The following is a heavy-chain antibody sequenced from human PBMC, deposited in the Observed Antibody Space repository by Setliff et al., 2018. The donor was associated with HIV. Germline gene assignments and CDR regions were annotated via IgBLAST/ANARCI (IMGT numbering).Heavy chain of an antibody. D-gene: IGHD4-17*01. Sequence: SETLSLTCTVYGDSVSDYYWSWIRQTPGKGLEWIGEINHSGSTNYNPSIQSRVTMSVDTSKNQFSLNLSSVTAADTAVYYCARELPNGGDYTLTTYYMDVWGKGTTVTVSS. CDR2: INHSGST. CDR3: ARELPNGGDYTLTTYYMDV. V-gene: IGHV4-34*01. J-gene: IGHJ6*03. CDR1: GDSVSDYY.